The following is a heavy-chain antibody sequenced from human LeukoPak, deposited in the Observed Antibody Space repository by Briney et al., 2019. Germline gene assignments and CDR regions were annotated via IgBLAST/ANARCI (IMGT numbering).Heavy chain of an antibody. CDR1: GVPVSDGRYY. CDR2: KYYSGSA. J-gene: IGHJ3*02. Sequence: SQTLSLICSVSGVPVSDGRYYWTWIRQYPGKRLERIGYKYYSGSAKYNPSLKSRLTISIDTSKNQFSLQLSSVTAADTATYYCATPYCSSISCLDVFNMWGQGTGVTVSS. D-gene: IGHD2-2*01. V-gene: IGHV4-31*03. CDR3: ATPYCSSISCLDVFNM.